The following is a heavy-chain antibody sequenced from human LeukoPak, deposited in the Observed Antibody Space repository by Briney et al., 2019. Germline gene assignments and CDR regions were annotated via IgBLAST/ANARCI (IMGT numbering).Heavy chain of an antibody. CDR3: ARLSSSWYLAFAFDI. J-gene: IGHJ3*02. V-gene: IGHV3-7*01. Sequence: PGGSLRLSCAASGFTFSSYWMSWVRPAPGKGLEWVANIKQDGSEKYYVDSVKGRFTISRDNAKNSLYLQMNSLRAEDTAVYYCARLSSSWYLAFAFDIWGQGTMVTVSS. D-gene: IGHD6-13*01. CDR1: GFTFSSYW. CDR2: IKQDGSEK.